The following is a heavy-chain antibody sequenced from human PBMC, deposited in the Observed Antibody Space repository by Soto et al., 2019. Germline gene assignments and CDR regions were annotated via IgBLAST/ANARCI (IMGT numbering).Heavy chain of an antibody. J-gene: IGHJ6*02. V-gene: IGHV1-8*01. CDR2: MNPNSGNT. Sequence: GASVKVSCKASGYTFTSYDINWVRQATGQGLEWMGWMNPNSGNTGYAQKFQGRVTMTRNTSISTAYMELSSLRSEDTAVYYCASRYSSSSYYYYGMDVWGQGTTVTVSS. D-gene: IGHD6-6*01. CDR3: ASRYSSSSYYYYGMDV. CDR1: GYTFTSYD.